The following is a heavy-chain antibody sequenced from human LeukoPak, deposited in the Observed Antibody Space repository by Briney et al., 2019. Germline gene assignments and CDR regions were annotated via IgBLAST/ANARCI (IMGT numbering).Heavy chain of an antibody. CDR2: IYTTGST. V-gene: IGHV4-4*07. D-gene: IGHD1-26*01. CDR1: GGSIDRYY. J-gene: IGHJ4*02. CDR3: ARDWVVGAARSFDY. Sequence: SETLSLTCTVSGGSIDRYYWTWIRQPAGKGLEWIGRIYTTGSTNYNPSLKSRVTKSVDTSKNQISLSLSSVTAADTAVYYCARDWVVGAARSFDYWARESWSPSPQ.